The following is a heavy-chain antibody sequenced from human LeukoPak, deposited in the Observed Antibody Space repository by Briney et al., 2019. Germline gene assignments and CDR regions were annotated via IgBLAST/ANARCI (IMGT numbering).Heavy chain of an antibody. CDR2: IKHDGSED. Sequence: GGSLRLSCAASGFTFSNYWMTWVRQAPGKGLEWVANIKHDGSEDYYLDSVKGRFTISRDNAKSSMWLQMNSLRDEDTAVYYCARDAIAAAGTQLPYYYYYMDVWGKGTTVTISS. CDR3: ARDAIAAAGTQLPYYYYYMDV. D-gene: IGHD6-13*01. J-gene: IGHJ6*03. CDR1: GFTFSNYW. V-gene: IGHV3-7*01.